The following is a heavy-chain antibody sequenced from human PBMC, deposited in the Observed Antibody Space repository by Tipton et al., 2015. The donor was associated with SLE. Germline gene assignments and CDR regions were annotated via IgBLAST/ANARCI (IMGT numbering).Heavy chain of an antibody. CDR3: ATGPDWYSTLDY. Sequence: SLRLSCTTSGFTFSKAWMTWVRQAPGKGLEWVGRIKSKADGGTADYAAPVKARFTISREDSKDTLFLQMNSLKTEDTAVYYCATGPDWYSTLDYWGQGALVTVSS. CDR1: GFTFSKAW. V-gene: IGHV3-15*01. D-gene: IGHD2-21*01. J-gene: IGHJ4*02. CDR2: IKSKADGGTA.